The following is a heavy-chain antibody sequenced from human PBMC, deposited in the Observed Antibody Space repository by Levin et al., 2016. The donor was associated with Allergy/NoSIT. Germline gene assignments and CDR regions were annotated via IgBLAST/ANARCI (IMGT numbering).Heavy chain of an antibody. D-gene: IGHD2-15*01. V-gene: IGHV3-33*01. CDR2: YGMIGNDK. CDR1: GFNFEYVW. CDR3: ARGHKYCSDGSCNDYYYGMDV. J-gene: IGHJ6*02. Sequence: GESLKISCVASGFNFEYVWHALGPPGSRQGAGVGGRLYGMIGNDKFYADSVKGRFSVSRDNAKNSLYLQMSSLRAGDTAVYYCARGHKYCSDGSCNDYYYGMDVWGQGTTVTVSS.